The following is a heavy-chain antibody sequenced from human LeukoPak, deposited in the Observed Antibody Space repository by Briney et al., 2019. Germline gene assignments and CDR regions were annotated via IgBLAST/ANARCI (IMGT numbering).Heavy chain of an antibody. Sequence: GGSLRLSCAASGFNFGVHYMSWLRQAPGKRPEWISYISANGGDIAYADSVKGRFTISRDNAKNSLHLQMNRLRFEETAVYHCVRHSGRAGGQWGQGTLIAVSS. D-gene: IGHD3-10*01. V-gene: IGHV3-11*01. CDR3: VRHSGRAGGQ. CDR2: ISANGGDI. J-gene: IGHJ4*02. CDR1: GFNFGVHY.